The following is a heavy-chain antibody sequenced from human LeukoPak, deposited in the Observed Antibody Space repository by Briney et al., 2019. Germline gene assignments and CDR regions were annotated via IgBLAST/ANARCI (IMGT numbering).Heavy chain of an antibody. CDR1: GGSFSGYY. V-gene: IGHV4-34*01. J-gene: IGHJ4*02. D-gene: IGHD5-12*01. CDR2: INHSGST. CDR3: ARDRGDGYDYFWDY. Sequence: SETLSLTCAVYGGSFSGYYWSWIRQPPGKGLEWIGEINHSGSTNYNPSLKSRVTISVDTSRNQFSLKLSSVTAADTAVYYCARDRGDGYDYFWDYWGQGTLVTVSS.